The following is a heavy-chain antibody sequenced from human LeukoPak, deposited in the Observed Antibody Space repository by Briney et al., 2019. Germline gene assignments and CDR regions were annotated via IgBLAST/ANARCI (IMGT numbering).Heavy chain of an antibody. CDR1: GFTFSGYW. D-gene: IGHD2-8*01. Sequence: PGGSLRLSCAASGFTFSGYWMHWVRQAPGKGLVWVSRLNSDGRATTYADSVKGRFTISRDNAKNTLYLQMNGLRGEDTAVYYCARGWSYGMDVWGQGTTITVSS. J-gene: IGHJ6*02. CDR2: LNSDGRAT. CDR3: ARGWSYGMDV. V-gene: IGHV3-74*01.